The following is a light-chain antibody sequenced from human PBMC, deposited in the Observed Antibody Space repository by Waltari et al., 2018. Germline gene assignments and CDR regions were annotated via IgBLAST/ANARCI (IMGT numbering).Light chain of an antibody. CDR1: SGHSSNI. V-gene: IGLV4-69*01. CDR2: VNSDGSH. CDR3: QTGGHGTWV. Sequence: QLVLTQSPSASASLGASVKLTCTLSSGHSSNIVAWLQQKPEKGPRYLMKVNSDGSHGKGDEIPDRFSGSRSGAERYLTSSTVQSADESDYYCQTGGHGTWVFGGGTKLTVL. J-gene: IGLJ3*02.